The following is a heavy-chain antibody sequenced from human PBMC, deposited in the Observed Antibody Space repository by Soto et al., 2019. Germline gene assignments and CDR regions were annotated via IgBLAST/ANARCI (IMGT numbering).Heavy chain of an antibody. V-gene: IGHV3-74*01. J-gene: IGHJ6*01. CDR1: GFTFSSYW. D-gene: IGHD3-10*01. CDR2: INIDGSST. Sequence: EVQLVESGGGLVQPGGSLRLSCAASGFTFSSYWMHWVRQAPGKGLVWVSRINIDGSSTSYADSVKGRFTISRDNAMNTLYLQMDSLRAETTAVYYCAGALAPIKPDSSGTYAAWVYYYGLDVWAQGTTVTVSS. CDR3: AGALAPIKPDSSGTYAAWVYYYGLDV.